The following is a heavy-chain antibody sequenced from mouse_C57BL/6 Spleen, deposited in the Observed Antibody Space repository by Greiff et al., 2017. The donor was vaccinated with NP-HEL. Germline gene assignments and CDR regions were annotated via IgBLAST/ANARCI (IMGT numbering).Heavy chain of an antibody. CDR3: ARRDDGYLYAMDY. J-gene: IGHJ4*01. D-gene: IGHD2-3*01. CDR2: INPGSGGT. V-gene: IGHV1-54*01. CDR1: GYAFTTYL. Sequence: QVQLQQSGAELVRPGTSVKVSCKASGYAFTTYLIEWVKQRPGQGLEWIGVINPGSGGTNYNEKFKGKATLTADKSSTTAYMQLSSLTAEDSAVYFCARRDDGYLYAMDYWGQGTSVTVSS.